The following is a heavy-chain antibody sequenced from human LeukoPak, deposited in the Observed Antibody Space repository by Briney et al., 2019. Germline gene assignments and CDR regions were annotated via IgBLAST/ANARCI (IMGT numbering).Heavy chain of an antibody. V-gene: IGHV1-69*04. J-gene: IGHJ4*02. CDR2: IIPILGIA. CDR1: GGTFSSYA. CDR3: AREDSSGWYYFDY. D-gene: IGHD6-19*01. Sequence: SVKVSCKASGGTFSSYAISWVRQAPGQGVEWMGRIIPILGIANYAQKFQGRVTITADKSTSTAYMELSSLRSEDTAVYYCAREDSSGWYYFDYWGQGTLVTVSS.